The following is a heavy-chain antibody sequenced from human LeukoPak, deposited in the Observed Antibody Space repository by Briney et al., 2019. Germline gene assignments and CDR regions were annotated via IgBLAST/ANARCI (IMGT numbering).Heavy chain of an antibody. Sequence: GGTLRLSCAAPGFTFSSYGMTWVRQAPGKGLEWAPAISGSGSSTYYADSVKGRFTISRDNTKNTLYLQMNSLRAEDTAVYYCATSFGPVIAAAGTGADWGQGTLVTVSS. J-gene: IGHJ4*02. CDR1: GFTFSSYG. V-gene: IGHV3-23*01. D-gene: IGHD6-13*01. CDR2: ISGSGSST. CDR3: ATSFGPVIAAAGTGAD.